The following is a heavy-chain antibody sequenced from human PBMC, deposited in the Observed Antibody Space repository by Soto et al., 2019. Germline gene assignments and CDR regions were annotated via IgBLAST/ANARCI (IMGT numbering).Heavy chain of an antibody. CDR3: ARGGYYDSSGYSYYYYGMDV. D-gene: IGHD3-22*01. CDR1: GYTFTSYY. CDR2: INPSGGST. Sequence: ASVKVSCKASGYTFTSYYMRWVRQAPGQGLEWMGIINPSGGSTSYAQKFQGRVTMTRGTSTSTVYMELSSLRSEDTAVYYCARGGYYDSSGYSYYYYGMDVWGQGTTVTVSS. V-gene: IGHV1-46*01. J-gene: IGHJ6*02.